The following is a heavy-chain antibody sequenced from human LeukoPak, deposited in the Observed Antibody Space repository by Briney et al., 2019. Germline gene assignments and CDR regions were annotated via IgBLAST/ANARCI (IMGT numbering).Heavy chain of an antibody. CDR2: IYYSGST. D-gene: IGHD1-26*01. CDR3: ARGSGVGWFDP. CDR1: GGSISSYY. V-gene: IGHV4-59*01. Sequence: SETLSLTCTVSGGSISSYYWSWIRQPPGKGLEWIGYIYYSGSTNYNPSLKSRVTISVDTSKNQFSLKLSSVTAADTAVYYCARGSGVGWFDPWGQGTQVTVSS. J-gene: IGHJ5*02.